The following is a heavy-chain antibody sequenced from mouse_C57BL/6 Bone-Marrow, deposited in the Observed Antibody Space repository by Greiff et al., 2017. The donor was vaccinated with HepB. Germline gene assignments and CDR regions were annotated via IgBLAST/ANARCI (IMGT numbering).Heavy chain of an antibody. Sequence: VQLQQSGPVLVKPGASVKMSCKASGYTFTDYYMNWVKQSHGKSLEWIGVINPYNGGTSYNQKFKGKATLTVDKSSSTAYMELNSLTAEDSAVYYCARRGLLRYWYFDVWGTGTTVTVSS. D-gene: IGHD1-1*01. CDR1: GYTFTDYY. V-gene: IGHV1-19*01. CDR3: ARRGLLRYWYFDV. CDR2: INPYNGGT. J-gene: IGHJ1*03.